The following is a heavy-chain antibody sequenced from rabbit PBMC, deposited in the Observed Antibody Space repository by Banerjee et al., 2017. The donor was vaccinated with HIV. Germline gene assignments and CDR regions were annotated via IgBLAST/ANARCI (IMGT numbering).Heavy chain of an antibody. Sequence: QSLEESGGDLVKPGASLTLTCKASGLDFSGSYWICWVRQAPGKGLEWIACIYAGSSSNTYYASWAKGRFTISKTSSTTVDLKMTSLTVADTATYFCAREDHADYGDGLYYPKLWGPGTLVTVS. CDR1: GLDFSGSYW. CDR3: AREDHADYGDGLYYPKL. D-gene: IGHD2-1*01. V-gene: IGHV1S40*01. J-gene: IGHJ4*01. CDR2: IYAGSSSNT.